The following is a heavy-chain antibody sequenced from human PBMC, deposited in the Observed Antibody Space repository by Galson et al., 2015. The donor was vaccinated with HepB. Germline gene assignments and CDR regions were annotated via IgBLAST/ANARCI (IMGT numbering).Heavy chain of an antibody. Sequence: QSGAEVKKPGESLKISCKGSGYRFITYWIGWVRQMPGKGLEWMGIIYPGDSDTRYSPSFQGQVTISADKSISTAYLQWSSLKASDTAMCYCARAVRHSYGYGETDYWGQGTLVTVSS. CDR3: ARAVRHSYGYGETDY. CDR2: IYPGDSDT. D-gene: IGHD5-18*01. CDR1: GYRFITYW. V-gene: IGHV5-51*01. J-gene: IGHJ4*02.